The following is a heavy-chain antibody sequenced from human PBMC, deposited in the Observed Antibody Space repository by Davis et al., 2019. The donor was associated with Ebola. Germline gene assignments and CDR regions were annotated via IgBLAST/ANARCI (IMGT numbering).Heavy chain of an antibody. Sequence: GESLKISCVASGFPSHYYNMNWVRQAPGKGLEWVSTISSTSSYIYYGDAVKGRFTISRDNAENSLYLQMDSLRAEDTAVYYCASHEGYYYGMDVWGQGTAVTVSS. CDR1: GFPSHYYN. V-gene: IGHV3-21*06. J-gene: IGHJ6*02. CDR3: ASHEGYYYGMDV. CDR2: ISSTSSYI.